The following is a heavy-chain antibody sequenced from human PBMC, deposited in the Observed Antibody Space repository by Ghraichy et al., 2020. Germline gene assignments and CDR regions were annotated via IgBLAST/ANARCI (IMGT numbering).Heavy chain of an antibody. CDR2: IHYNGGT. CDR3: ARQRGEDSPMVIPWFDP. Sequence: SETLSLTYIVSGGSVSNNYWSWIRQPPGKGLEWLGYIHYNGGTKYNPSLKNRLAISLDTSKNQFSLKLTSVTAADTAVYYCARQRGEDSPMVIPWFDPWGPGTLVTVSS. CDR1: GGSVSNNY. D-gene: IGHD5-18*01. J-gene: IGHJ5*02. V-gene: IGHV4-59*08.